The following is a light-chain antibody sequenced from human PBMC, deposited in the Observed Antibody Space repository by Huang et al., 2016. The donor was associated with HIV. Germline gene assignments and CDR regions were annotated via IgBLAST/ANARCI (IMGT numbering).Light chain of an antibody. Sequence: EIVMTHSPATLSVSPGQSATLSCRASQSVSSNLAWYQQKPGQAPRLLISGATTRAPGIPASFSGSGSGTDFTLTISDLQSEDFAVYYCQQYNNRPPYTFGQGTKVEIK. CDR2: GAT. CDR1: QSVSSN. J-gene: IGKJ2*01. V-gene: IGKV3-15*01. CDR3: QQYNNRPPYT.